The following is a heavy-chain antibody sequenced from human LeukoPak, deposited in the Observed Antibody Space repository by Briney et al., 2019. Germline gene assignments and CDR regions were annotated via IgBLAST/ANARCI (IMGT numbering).Heavy chain of an antibody. Sequence: GGPLRLSCAASGFTFSTYWMHWVPQSPGKGLVWVSRINSDGSSTSYADPVKGRFTISRDNSKNTLYLQMNSLRAEDTAVYYCAREGTHGMDVWGQGTTVTVSS. CDR1: GFTFSTYW. V-gene: IGHV3-74*01. CDR2: INSDGSST. D-gene: IGHD3-10*01. J-gene: IGHJ6*02. CDR3: AREGTHGMDV.